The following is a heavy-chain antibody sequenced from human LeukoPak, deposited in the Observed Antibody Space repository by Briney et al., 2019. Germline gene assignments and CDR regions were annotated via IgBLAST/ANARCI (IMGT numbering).Heavy chain of an antibody. Sequence: PSETLSLTCAVSTYSISSDYYWGWIRQSPGKGLEWIGSIYHSGTTYYNPSLKSRVAISVDTSKNEFSLKLSSVTAADSAVYYCARGSGWSGYSEVWGKGTTVTVSS. J-gene: IGHJ6*04. V-gene: IGHV4-38-2*01. CDR2: IYHSGTT. CDR1: TYSISSDYY. D-gene: IGHD3-3*01. CDR3: ARGSGWSGYSEV.